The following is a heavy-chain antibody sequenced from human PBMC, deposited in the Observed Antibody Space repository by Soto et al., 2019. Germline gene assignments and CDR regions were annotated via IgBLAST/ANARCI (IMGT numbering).Heavy chain of an antibody. J-gene: IGHJ4*02. Sequence: PETLSLTCAVYGGSFSGYYWSWIRQPPGKGLEWIGEINHSGSTNYNPSLKSRVTISVDTSKNQFSLKLSSVTAADTAVYYCARGGWGFDYWGQGTQVTVSS. CDR1: GGSFSGYY. D-gene: IGHD6-19*01. CDR3: ARGGWGFDY. CDR2: INHSGST. V-gene: IGHV4-34*01.